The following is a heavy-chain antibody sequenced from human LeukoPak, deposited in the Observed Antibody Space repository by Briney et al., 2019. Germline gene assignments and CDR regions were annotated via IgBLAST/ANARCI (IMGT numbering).Heavy chain of an antibody. CDR3: ARAPSEIGGYYPEYFRH. J-gene: IGHJ1*01. CDR2: IKSDGRT. CDR1: GFTLSSYW. D-gene: IGHD3-22*01. Sequence: QPGGPLRLSCAASGFTLSSYWMHWVRQAPGKGLVWVSRIKSDGRTNYADSVKGRFTISRDNAKNTVSLQMDSLRAEDTGVYYCARAPSEIGGYYPEYFRHWGQGTLVTVSS. V-gene: IGHV3-74*01.